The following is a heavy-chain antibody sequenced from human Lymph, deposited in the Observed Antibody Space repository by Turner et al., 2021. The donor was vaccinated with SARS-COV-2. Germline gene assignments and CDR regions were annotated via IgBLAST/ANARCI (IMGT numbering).Heavy chain of an antibody. CDR1: GFTFSSYA. CDR2: ISVSGGST. D-gene: IGHD3-10*01. V-gene: IGHV3-23*01. CDR3: AKGVRGVIIPEAFDI. J-gene: IGHJ3*02. Sequence: EVQLLESGGGLVQPGESLSLSCAASGFTFSSYAMSWVRQAPGKGLEWVSSISVSGGSTYYADSVKGRFTISRDNSKNTLYLQMNSLRAEDTAVYYCAKGVRGVIIPEAFDIWGQGTMVTISS.